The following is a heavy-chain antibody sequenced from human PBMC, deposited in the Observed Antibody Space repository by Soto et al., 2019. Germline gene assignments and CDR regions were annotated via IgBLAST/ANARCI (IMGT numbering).Heavy chain of an antibody. Sequence: GGSLRLSCAASGFTFSSYAMHWVRQAPGKGLEWVAVISYDGSNKYYADSVKGRFTISRDNSKNTLYLQMNSLRADDTAVYYCARSSDLGWLLPAVLDYWGQGTLVTVSS. CDR1: GFTFSSYA. V-gene: IGHV3-30-3*01. D-gene: IGHD3-3*01. J-gene: IGHJ4*02. CDR2: ISYDGSNK. CDR3: ARSSDLGWLLPAVLDY.